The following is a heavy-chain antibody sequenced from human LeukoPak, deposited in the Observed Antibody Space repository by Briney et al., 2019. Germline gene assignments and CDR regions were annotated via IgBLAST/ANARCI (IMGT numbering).Heavy chain of an antibody. Sequence: GGSLRLSCAASGFTVSSNYMSWVRQAPGKGLEWVSVIYSGGSTYYAYSVKGRFTISRDNSKNTLYLQMNSLRAEDTAVYYCASFGRVSDAFDIWRQGTMVTVSS. CDR2: IYSGGST. CDR3: ASFGRVSDAFDI. CDR1: GFTVSSNY. J-gene: IGHJ3*02. V-gene: IGHV3-66*01. D-gene: IGHD3-3*01.